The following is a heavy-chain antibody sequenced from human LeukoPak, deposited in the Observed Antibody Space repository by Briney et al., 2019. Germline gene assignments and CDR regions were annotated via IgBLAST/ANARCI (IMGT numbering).Heavy chain of an antibody. Sequence: GGSLRLSCTVSGFTVSSNSMSWVRQAPGKGLEWVSFIYSAGSTHYSDSVKGRFTISVDNSKNTLYLQMTSLRAEDTAMYYCAKDFIAMVGYMDVWGKGTTVTVSS. CDR2: IYSAGST. CDR3: AKDFIAMVGYMDV. V-gene: IGHV3-53*01. J-gene: IGHJ6*03. D-gene: IGHD6-19*01. CDR1: GFTVSSNS.